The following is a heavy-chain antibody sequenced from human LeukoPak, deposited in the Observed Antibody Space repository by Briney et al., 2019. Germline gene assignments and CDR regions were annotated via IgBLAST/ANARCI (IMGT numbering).Heavy chain of an antibody. V-gene: IGHV1-2*06. CDR3: ARDLSGGDYEGY. J-gene: IGHJ4*02. Sequence: GASVKVSCKASGYTFTGYYMHWVRQAPGQGLEWMGRINPNSGGTNYAQKFQGRVTMTRDTSISTAYMELSRLRSDDTAVYYCARDLSGGDYEGYWGQGTLVTVSS. CDR2: INPNSGGT. CDR1: GYTFTGYY. D-gene: IGHD4-17*01.